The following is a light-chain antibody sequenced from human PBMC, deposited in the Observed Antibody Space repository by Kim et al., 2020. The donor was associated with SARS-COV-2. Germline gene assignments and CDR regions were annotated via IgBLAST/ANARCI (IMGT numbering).Light chain of an antibody. CDR1: SLRSYY. CDR3: NPRDSSGNHVV. V-gene: IGLV3-19*01. J-gene: IGLJ2*01. CDR2: GKN. Sequence: ALGQTVRITGQGDSLRSYYASWYQQKPGQAPVLVIYGKNNRPSGIPDRFSGSSSGNTASLTITGAQAEDEADYYCNPRDSSGNHVVFGGGTQLT.